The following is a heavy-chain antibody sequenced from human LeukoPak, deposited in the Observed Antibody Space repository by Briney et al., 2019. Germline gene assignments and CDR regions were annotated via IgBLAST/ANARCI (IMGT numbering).Heavy chain of an antibody. Sequence: KVSCKASGGTFSSYAISWVRQAPGQGLEWMGGIIPIFGTANYAQKFQGRVTITADESTSTAYMELSSLRSEDTAVYYCARDRWEPYDAFDIWGQGTMVTVSS. CDR2: IIPIFGTA. J-gene: IGHJ3*02. V-gene: IGHV1-69*01. D-gene: IGHD4-23*01. CDR1: GGTFSSYA. CDR3: ARDRWEPYDAFDI.